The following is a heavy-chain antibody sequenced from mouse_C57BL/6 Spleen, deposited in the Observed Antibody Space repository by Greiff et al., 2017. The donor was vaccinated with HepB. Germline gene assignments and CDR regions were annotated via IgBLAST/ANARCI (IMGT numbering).Heavy chain of an antibody. D-gene: IGHD3-2*02. CDR3: ARQLRLHAMDD. Sequence: QVQLKESGPELVKPGASVKISCKASGYAFSSSWMNWVKQRPGKGLEWIGRIYPGDGDTNYNGKFKGKATLTADKSSSTAYMQLSSLTSEDSAVYVCARQLRLHAMDDWGQGTSVTVSS. CDR1: GYAFSSSW. J-gene: IGHJ4*01. V-gene: IGHV1-82*01. CDR2: IYPGDGDT.